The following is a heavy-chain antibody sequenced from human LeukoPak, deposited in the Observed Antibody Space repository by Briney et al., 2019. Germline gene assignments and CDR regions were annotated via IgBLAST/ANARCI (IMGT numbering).Heavy chain of an antibody. CDR3: AREAVRGVVLGTPQRVDY. D-gene: IGHD3-3*01. Sequence: ASAKVSCKASGYTFTSYGISWVRQAPGQGLEWMGWISAYNGNTNYAQKLQGRVTMTTDTSTSTAYMELRSLRSDDTAVYYCAREAVRGVVLGTPQRVDYWGQGTLATVSS. CDR1: GYTFTSYG. V-gene: IGHV1-18*01. CDR2: ISAYNGNT. J-gene: IGHJ4*02.